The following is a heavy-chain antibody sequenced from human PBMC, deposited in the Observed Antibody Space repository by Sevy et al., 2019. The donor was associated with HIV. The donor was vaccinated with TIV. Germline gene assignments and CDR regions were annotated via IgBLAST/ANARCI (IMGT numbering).Heavy chain of an antibody. CDR1: GFTFSSYG. CDR3: AGVDCTGGVCYS. D-gene: IGHD2-8*02. J-gene: IGHJ4*02. V-gene: IGHV3-30*03. Sequence: GGSLRLSCAASGFTFSSYGMHWVRQAPGKGLEWGAVISYDGSNKYYADSVKGRFTISRDNSKNTLYLQMNSLRAEDTAVYYCAGVDCTGGVCYSWGQGTLVTVSS. CDR2: ISYDGSNK.